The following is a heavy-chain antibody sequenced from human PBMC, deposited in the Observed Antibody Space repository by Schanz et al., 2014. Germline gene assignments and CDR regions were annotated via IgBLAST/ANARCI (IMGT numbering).Heavy chain of an antibody. V-gene: IGHV1-69*08. CDR2: IIPILDKT. J-gene: IGHJ4*02. CDR1: GGTFSSST. Sequence: QVQLVQSGAEVKKPGSSVKVSCKASGGTFSSSTLTWVRQAPGQGLEWMGRIIPILDKTNYAQKFQGRVTMTADKSTSTVYMEVSGLRSEDTAVYYCARDRLAAQGIDSWGQGTLVTVSS. D-gene: IGHD6-6*01. CDR3: ARDRLAAQGIDS.